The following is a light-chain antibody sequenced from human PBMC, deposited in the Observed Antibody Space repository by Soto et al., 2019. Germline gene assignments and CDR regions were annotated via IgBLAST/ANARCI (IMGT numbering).Light chain of an antibody. Sequence: QSVLTQPPSASGTPGQTVSISCSGSSSNIGSNSVNWYQQVPGTAPKLLIYYNNQRPSGVPGRFSAYQSGTSASLAISGLQSEDEADYYCVAWDASLSGWVFGGGTKLTVL. CDR1: SSNIGSNS. CDR2: YNN. V-gene: IGLV1-44*01. CDR3: VAWDASLSGWV. J-gene: IGLJ3*02.